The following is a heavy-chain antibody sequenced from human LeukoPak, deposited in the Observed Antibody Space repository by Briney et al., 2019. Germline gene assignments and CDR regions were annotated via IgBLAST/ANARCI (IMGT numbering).Heavy chain of an antibody. CDR1: GFTFSRYW. CDR2: TKQDGSEK. V-gene: IGHV3-7*01. J-gene: IGHJ4*02. CDR3: ASRVNAHFDY. Sequence: GGSLRLSCAASGFTFSRYWMSWVRQAPGKGLEWVANTKQDGSEKYYVDSVKGRFTISRDNAKNSLYLQMNSLRAEDTAVYYCASRVNAHFDYWGQGTLVTVSS. D-gene: IGHD4-23*01.